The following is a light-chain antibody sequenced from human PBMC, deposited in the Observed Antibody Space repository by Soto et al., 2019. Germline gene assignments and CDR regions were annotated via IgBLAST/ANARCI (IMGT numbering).Light chain of an antibody. CDR3: QQYPRT. Sequence: IQVAHSSSTLCASVGDRVTIPCRASQSISSWLAWYQQKPGKAPKLLIYKASSLESGVPSRFSGSGSGTEFTLTISSLQPDDFATYYCQQYPRTFGQGTKVDIK. CDR1: QSISSW. J-gene: IGKJ1*01. CDR2: KAS. V-gene: IGKV1-5*03.